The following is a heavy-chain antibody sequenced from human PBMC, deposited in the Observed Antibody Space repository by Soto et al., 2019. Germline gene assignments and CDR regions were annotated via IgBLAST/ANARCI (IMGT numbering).Heavy chain of an antibody. J-gene: IGHJ6*03. V-gene: IGHV3-23*01. CDR1: GFTFSSYG. D-gene: IGHD3-3*01. CDR3: AKDRDHYDFWSASNYYMAV. CDR2: VSGSGDST. Sequence: EVQLLESGGGLVQPGGSLRLSCAASGFTFSSYGMSWVRQAPGKGLEWVSAVSGSGDSTYYAESVKGRFTISRDKSRNTLFLQLNSLRDGDTAVYYCAKDRDHYDFWSASNYYMAVWGIGTTVTVSS.